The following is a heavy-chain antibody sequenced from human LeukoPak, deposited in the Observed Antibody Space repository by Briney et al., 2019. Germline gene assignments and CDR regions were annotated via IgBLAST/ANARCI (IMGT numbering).Heavy chain of an antibody. CDR3: AKDYKLLEWFLDY. CDR2: ISCDGSNK. CDR1: GFTFSSYG. J-gene: IGHJ4*02. Sequence: PGGSLRLSCAASGFTFSSYGMHWVRQAPGKGLEWVAVISCDGSNKYYADSVKGRFTISRDNSKNTLYLQMHSLRTEDTAVYYCAKDYKLLEWFLDYWGQGTVVTVSS. D-gene: IGHD3-3*01. V-gene: IGHV3-30*18.